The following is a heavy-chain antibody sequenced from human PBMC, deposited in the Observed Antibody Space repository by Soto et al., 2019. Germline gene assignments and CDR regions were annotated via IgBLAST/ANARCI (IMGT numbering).Heavy chain of an antibody. J-gene: IGHJ5*02. CDR3: AREIVGASSWPKINWSDP. V-gene: IGHV6-1*01. D-gene: IGHD6-13*01. CDR2: TYYRSKWYN. CDR1: GDSVSSNSAA. Sequence: SQTLSLTCAISGDSVSSNSAAWNWIRQSPSRGLEWLGRTYYRSKWYNDYAVSVKSRITINPDTSKNQFSLQLNSVTPEDTAVYYCAREIVGASSWPKINWSDPWGQGTLVTVSS.